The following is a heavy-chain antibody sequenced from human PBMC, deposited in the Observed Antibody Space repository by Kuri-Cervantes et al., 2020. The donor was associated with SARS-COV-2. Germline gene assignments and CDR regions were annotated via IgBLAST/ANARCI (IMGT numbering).Heavy chain of an antibody. CDR2: ISYEGSNK. J-gene: IGHJ4*02. CDR1: GFTFDNFA. V-gene: IGHV3-30-3*01. D-gene: IGHD3-3*01. CDR3: ARDWGAIFGVATQFDY. Sequence: GGSLRLSCAPSGFTFDNFAMHWVRQAQGKGLEWVAVISYEGSNKNYADSVKGRFTVSRDNSKNTLYLQMNSLRVEDPALYYCARDWGAIFGVATQFDYWGQGTPVTVSS.